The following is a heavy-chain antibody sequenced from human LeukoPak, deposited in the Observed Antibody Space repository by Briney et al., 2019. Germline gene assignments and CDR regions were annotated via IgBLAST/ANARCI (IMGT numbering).Heavy chain of an antibody. CDR1: GYTLTELS. J-gene: IGHJ4*02. Sequence: ASVKVSCKVSGYTLTELSMHWVRQAPGKGLEWMGGFDPEDGETIYAQRFQGRVTMTEDTSTDTAYVELSSLRSEDTAVYYCATDSYDSSGYPSYWGQGTLVTVSS. D-gene: IGHD3-22*01. V-gene: IGHV1-24*01. CDR3: ATDSYDSSGYPSY. CDR2: FDPEDGET.